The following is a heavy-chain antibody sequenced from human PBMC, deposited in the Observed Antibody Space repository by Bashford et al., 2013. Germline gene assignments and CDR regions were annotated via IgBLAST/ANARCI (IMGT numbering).Heavy chain of an antibody. Sequence: VRQAPGKGLEWVASISRGGDFIYYAESVEGRFTISRDIAKSSLFLQMDSLRAEDTAVYHCVREAETLQHSYLSAAMTTWGQGTLVTVSS. J-gene: IGHJ4*02. CDR3: VREAETLQHSYLSAAMTT. V-gene: IGHV3-21*01. D-gene: IGHD4-17*01. CDR2: ISRGGDFI.